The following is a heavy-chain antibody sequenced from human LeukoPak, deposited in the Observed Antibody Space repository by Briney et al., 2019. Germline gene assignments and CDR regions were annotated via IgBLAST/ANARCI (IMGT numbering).Heavy chain of an antibody. J-gene: IGHJ4*02. CDR1: GFTFSSYA. Sequence: GGSLRLSCAASGFTFSSYAMSWVRQAPGKRLEWVSAISGSGGSTYYADSVKGRFTISRDNSKNTLYLQMNSLRAEDTAVYYCAKDLDGCSSSWYEDFDYWGQGTLVTVSS. CDR2: ISGSGGST. CDR3: AKDLDGCSSSWYEDFDY. V-gene: IGHV3-23*01. D-gene: IGHD6-13*01.